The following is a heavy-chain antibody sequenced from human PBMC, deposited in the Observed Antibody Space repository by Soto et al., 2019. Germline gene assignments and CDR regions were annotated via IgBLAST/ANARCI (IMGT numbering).Heavy chain of an antibody. D-gene: IGHD2-21*02. J-gene: IGHJ6*01. CDR1: GGSLGSYY. CDR3: ARDGDGRMNTNPYYSNGMDV. V-gene: IGHV4-59*01. CDR2: VFYTGRA. Sequence: QVQLQESGTGLVEASETLSLTCTVSGGSLGSYYWSWIRQPPGKGLEWIGYVFYTGRANYNASLKSRVSISLDTSNYKFSLRLSSVTDADTAVYYCARDGDGRMNTNPYYSNGMDVWGPETKVTVSS.